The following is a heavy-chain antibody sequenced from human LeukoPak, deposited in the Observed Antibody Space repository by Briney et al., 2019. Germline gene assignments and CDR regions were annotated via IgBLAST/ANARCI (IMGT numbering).Heavy chain of an antibody. CDR2: FYYSEYT. J-gene: IGHJ4*02. CDR3: VRHEQWLIRDL. CDR1: GGSISSSNNC. Sequence: PSETLSLTCTVSGGSISSSNNCWGWIRPPPGKGLEWIGSFYYSEYTHYNPSLNRRVTMSVDTSKNQFSLRLSSVTAADTAYYYCVRHEQWLIRDLWGQGTLVTVSS. D-gene: IGHD6-19*01. V-gene: IGHV4-39*01.